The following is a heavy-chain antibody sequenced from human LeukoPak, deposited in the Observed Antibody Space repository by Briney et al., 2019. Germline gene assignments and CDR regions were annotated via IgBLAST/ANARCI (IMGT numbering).Heavy chain of an antibody. CDR1: GFTFSSYA. V-gene: IGHV3-30*04. CDR2: ISYDGSNK. CDR3: ERAAYDILTGYLEAY. D-gene: IGHD3-9*01. Sequence: QAVWSLRLSCAAPGFTFSSYAMHWFRQAPGKGLEWVAVISYDGSNKYYADSVKGRFTISRDNSKNTLYLQMNSLRAEDTVLFFRERAAYDILTGYLEAYWGQGTLVTVSS. J-gene: IGHJ4*02.